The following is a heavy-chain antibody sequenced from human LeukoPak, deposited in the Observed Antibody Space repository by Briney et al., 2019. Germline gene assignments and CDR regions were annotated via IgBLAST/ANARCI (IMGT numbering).Heavy chain of an antibody. J-gene: IGHJ3*02. CDR3: AKEGYYDSSAYYYVDGVFDI. CDR1: GFTFSTYA. V-gene: IGHV3-23*01. D-gene: IGHD3-22*01. Sequence: GGSLRLSCAASGFTFSTYALSWVRQAPGKGLEWVSAIGGSGGSTYYADSVKGRFTISRENSKNPLYLQMTSLRAEDTAVYYCAKEGYYDSSAYYYVDGVFDIWGQGTMVTVSS. CDR2: IGGSGGST.